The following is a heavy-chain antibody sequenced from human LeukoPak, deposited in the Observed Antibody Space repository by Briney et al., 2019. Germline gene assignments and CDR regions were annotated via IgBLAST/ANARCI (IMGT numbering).Heavy chain of an antibody. D-gene: IGHD6-19*01. J-gene: IGHJ4*02. V-gene: IGHV1-18*01. CDR1: GYTFTSYG. Sequence: GASVKVSCKASGYTFTSYGISWVRQAPGQGLEWMGWISAYNGNTNYAQKLQGRVTTTTDTSTSTAYMELRSLRSDDTAVYYCARGVNLESSGWYDFDYWGQGTLVTVSS. CDR3: ARGVNLESSGWYDFDY. CDR2: ISAYNGNT.